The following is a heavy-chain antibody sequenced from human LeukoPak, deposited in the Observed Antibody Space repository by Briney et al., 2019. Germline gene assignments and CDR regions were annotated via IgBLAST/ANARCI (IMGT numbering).Heavy chain of an antibody. V-gene: IGHV4-59*08. J-gene: IGHJ5*02. D-gene: IGHD6-19*01. Sequence: SETLSLTCTVSGGSISSYYWSWIRQPPGKGLEWIGYIYYSGSTNYNPSLKSQVTISVDTSKNQFSLKLSSVTAADTAAYYCARGSGRDWFDPWGQGTLVTVSS. CDR1: GGSISSYY. CDR3: ARGSGRDWFDP. CDR2: IYYSGST.